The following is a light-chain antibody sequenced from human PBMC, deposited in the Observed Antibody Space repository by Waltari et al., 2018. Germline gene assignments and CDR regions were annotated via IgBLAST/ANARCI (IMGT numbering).Light chain of an antibody. CDR1: QSVSNW. J-gene: IGKJ4*01. V-gene: IGKV1-5*03. CDR3: QHYNSYPLT. CDR2: RAS. Sequence: DIQLTQSPSTLPAFVGDRVTSTCRASQSVSNWLAWYQQKPGKAPNLLIYRASILESGVPSRFSGSGSGTEFTLTISSLQPEDFATYFCQHYNSYPLTFGGGTKVDI.